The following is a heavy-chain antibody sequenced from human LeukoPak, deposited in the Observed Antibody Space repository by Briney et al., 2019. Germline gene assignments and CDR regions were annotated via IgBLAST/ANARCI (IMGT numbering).Heavy chain of an antibody. D-gene: IGHD3-10*02. CDR3: AKGDYYVFDY. J-gene: IGHJ4*02. CDR1: GFTFSNYG. Sequence: PGGSLRLSCAASGFTFSNYGMNWVRQAPGKGLEWVSIITSGVGITYYADSVKGRFTISRDNSKNTLYLQMNSLRAEDTAVYYCAKGDYYVFDYWGQGTLVTVSS. CDR2: ITSGVGIT. V-gene: IGHV3-23*01.